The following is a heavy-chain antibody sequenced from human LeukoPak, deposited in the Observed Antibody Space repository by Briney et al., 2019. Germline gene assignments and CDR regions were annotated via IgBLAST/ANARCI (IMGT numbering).Heavy chain of an antibody. V-gene: IGHV3-48*03. Sequence: KPGGSLRLSCAASGFTFSSYEMNWVRQAPGKGLEWVSYISSSGSTIYYADSVKGRFTISRDNAKNSLYLQMNSLRAEDTAVYYCPSRGWGGSYYFDYWGQGTLVTVSS. CDR2: ISSSGSTI. CDR1: GFTFSSYE. D-gene: IGHD1-26*01. J-gene: IGHJ4*02. CDR3: PSRGWGGSYYFDY.